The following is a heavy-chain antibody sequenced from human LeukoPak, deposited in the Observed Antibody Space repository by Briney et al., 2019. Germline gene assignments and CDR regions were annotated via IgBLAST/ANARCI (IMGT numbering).Heavy chain of an antibody. D-gene: IGHD6-19*01. CDR3: ARESSLDTFDY. CDR2: IYYSGST. J-gene: IGHJ4*02. CDR1: GGSISSYY. Sequence: SETLSLTCTVSGGSISSYYWSWIRQPPGKGLEWIGYIYYSGSTNYNPSLKSRVTISVDTSKNQLSLKLSSVTAADTAVYYCARESSLDTFDYWGQGTLVTVSS. V-gene: IGHV4-59*01.